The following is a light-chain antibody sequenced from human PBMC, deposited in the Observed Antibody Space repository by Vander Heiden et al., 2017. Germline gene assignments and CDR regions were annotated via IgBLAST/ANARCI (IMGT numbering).Light chain of an antibody. CDR2: SNN. Sequence: QPVLTQPPSASATPGQRVTISCSGSSSNIGIKTVNWYRQQLPGTAPKLLIYSNNQRPSGVPDRFSGSKSGASASLAIIGLQSEDEADYYCAAWDDSLNGLVFGGGTKLTVL. CDR1: SSNIGIKT. V-gene: IGLV1-44*01. CDR3: AAWDDSLNGLV. J-gene: IGLJ3*02.